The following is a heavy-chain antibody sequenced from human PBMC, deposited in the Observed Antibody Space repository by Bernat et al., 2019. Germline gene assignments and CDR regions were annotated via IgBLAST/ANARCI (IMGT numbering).Heavy chain of an antibody. V-gene: IGHV3-33*01. CDR1: KFTFSSYG. CDR3: ARVSLYGAPASGMDV. Sequence: QVQVVESGGGVVQPGRSLRLSCEASKFTFSSYGMHWVRQAPGKGLEWVAVIWYVGSNENYADSVKGRFTISRDNSKNTLYLQMNSLRAEDTAVYYCARVSLYGAPASGMDVWGQGTTVTVSS. J-gene: IGHJ6*02. D-gene: IGHD4-17*01. CDR2: IWYVGSNE.